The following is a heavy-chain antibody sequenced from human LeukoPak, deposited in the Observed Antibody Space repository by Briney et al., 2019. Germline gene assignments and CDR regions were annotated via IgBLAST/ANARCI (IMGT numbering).Heavy chain of an antibody. Sequence: AGGSLRLSCAASGFTFSGYSMNWVRQAPGKGLEWVSYMSSSSTTTYYTDPVKGRFTIARDNAKKSLFLKMNRLRAEDTAVYYCARGRSGYSAYDFDYWGQGILVTVSS. CDR2: MSSSSTTT. CDR1: GFTFSGYS. J-gene: IGHJ4*02. V-gene: IGHV3-48*01. D-gene: IGHD5-12*01. CDR3: ARGRSGYSAYDFDY.